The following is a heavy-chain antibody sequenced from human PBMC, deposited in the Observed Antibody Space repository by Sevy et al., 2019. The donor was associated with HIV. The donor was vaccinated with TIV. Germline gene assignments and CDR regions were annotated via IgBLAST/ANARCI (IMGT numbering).Heavy chain of an antibody. CDR1: EFTFSSYA. CDR2: ISVSGRST. D-gene: IGHD2-15*01. CDR3: AKGFCSGGSCPRDYYYYGMDV. V-gene: IGHV3-23*01. J-gene: IGHJ6*02. Sequence: GGSLRLSCAASEFTFSSYAMNWVRQAPGKGLEWVSSISVSGRSTYYADSVEGRFTISRDNSKNTLYRQMNRLRADDTAVYYCAKGFCSGGSCPRDYYYYGMDVWGQGTTVTVSS.